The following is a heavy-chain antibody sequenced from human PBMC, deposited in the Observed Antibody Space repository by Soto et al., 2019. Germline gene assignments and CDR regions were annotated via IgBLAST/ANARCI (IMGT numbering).Heavy chain of an antibody. CDR2: ITSSTSTI. CDR3: ARDFYGSGSYSIDY. V-gene: IGHV3-48*02. D-gene: IGHD3-10*01. J-gene: IGHJ4*02. CDR1: GFAFSTSG. Sequence: GGSLRLSCATSGFAFSTSGMNWVRQAPGKGLEWVSYITSSTSTIHYADSVKGRFTISRDNAKNSLYLQMNSLRDEDTAVYYCARDFYGSGSYSIDYWGQGILVTVSS.